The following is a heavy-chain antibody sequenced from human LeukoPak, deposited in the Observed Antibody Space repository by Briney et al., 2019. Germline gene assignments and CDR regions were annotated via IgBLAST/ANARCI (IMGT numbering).Heavy chain of an antibody. V-gene: IGHV1-18*01. Sequence: ASVTVSCRPSGYPFISYGFSWVRQAPGQGLEWMGWVTPHNGAANYAQNFQGRVTMTTDASTSTAYMELRSLRSDDTAVYYCARGGSYSKVDYWGQGTLVTVSS. J-gene: IGHJ4*02. CDR3: ARGGSYSKVDY. D-gene: IGHD1-26*01. CDR1: GYPFISYG. CDR2: VTPHNGAA.